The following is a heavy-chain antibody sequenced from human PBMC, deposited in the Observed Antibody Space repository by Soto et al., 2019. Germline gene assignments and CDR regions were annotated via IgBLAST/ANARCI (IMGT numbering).Heavy chain of an antibody. Sequence: ASGKVSCKASGYTFTGYYMHWVRQAPGQGLEWMGWINPNSGGTNYAQKFQGWVTMTRDTSISTAYMELSRLRSDDTAVYYCARAANYYDSSGYYYQYYFDYWGQGTLVTVSS. CDR2: INPNSGGT. CDR1: GYTFTGYY. D-gene: IGHD3-22*01. CDR3: ARAANYYDSSGYYYQYYFDY. V-gene: IGHV1-2*04. J-gene: IGHJ4*02.